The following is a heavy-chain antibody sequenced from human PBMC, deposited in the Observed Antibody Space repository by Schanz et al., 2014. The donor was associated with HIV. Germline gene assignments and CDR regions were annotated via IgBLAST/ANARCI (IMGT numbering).Heavy chain of an antibody. V-gene: IGHV3-30-3*01. D-gene: IGHD6-25*01. J-gene: IGHJ3*01. Sequence: QVQLVESGGGVVQPGRSLRLSCAASGFTFSSYAMHWVRQAPGKGLEWVAVISYDGSNKYYADSVKGRFTISRDNAKKSVSLQMNSLRDEDTAIYFCARGWRLNSFDVWGQGTMVTVSS. CDR1: GFTFSSYA. CDR3: ARGWRLNSFDV. CDR2: ISYDGSNK.